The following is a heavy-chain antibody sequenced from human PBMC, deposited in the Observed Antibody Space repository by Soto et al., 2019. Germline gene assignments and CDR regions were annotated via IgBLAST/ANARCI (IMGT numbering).Heavy chain of an antibody. CDR2: INHSGTI. J-gene: IGHJ6*02. CDR3: ARADRTLVTSYSLDV. Sequence: PSETLSLTCAVYGGSFSGHYWTWIRQPPGKGLEWIGEINHSGTINFNPSLKSRLTISLDTSKKHFSLKLSSVTDADTAAYYCARADRTLVTSYSLDVWGQGTTVTVS. CDR1: GGSFSGHY. D-gene: IGHD2-21*02. V-gene: IGHV4-34*01.